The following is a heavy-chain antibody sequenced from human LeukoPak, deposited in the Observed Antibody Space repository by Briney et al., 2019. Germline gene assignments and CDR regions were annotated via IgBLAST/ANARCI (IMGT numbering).Heavy chain of an antibody. CDR3: AKDQYSYDSSAYYSYGMDV. V-gene: IGHV3-30*18. J-gene: IGHJ6*02. CDR2: ISYDGSSQ. CDR1: DFTFGTHG. D-gene: IGHD3-22*01. Sequence: GRSLRLSCAASDFTFGTHGMHWVRQAPGKGLEWVAVISYDGSSQYYADSVKGRFTVSRDNSKNTLYLQMNSLRAEDTAMYYCAKDQYSYDSSAYYSYGMDVWGQGTTVTVSS.